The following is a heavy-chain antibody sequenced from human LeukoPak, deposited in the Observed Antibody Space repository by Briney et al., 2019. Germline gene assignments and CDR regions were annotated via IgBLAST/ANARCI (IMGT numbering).Heavy chain of an antibody. CDR3: ARWASISREPGGFFDH. Sequence: SETLSLTCTVSGDSVTNDFFWGWVRQPPRKEMEWIGSFCLGRDTYYRPSLKSRVTISVDTSKNQFSLNLNSVTAADTAVYYCARWASISREPGGFFDHWGQGTLVTVSS. D-gene: IGHD1-14*01. CDR1: GDSVTNDFF. CDR2: FCLGRDT. J-gene: IGHJ4*02. V-gene: IGHV4-38-2*02.